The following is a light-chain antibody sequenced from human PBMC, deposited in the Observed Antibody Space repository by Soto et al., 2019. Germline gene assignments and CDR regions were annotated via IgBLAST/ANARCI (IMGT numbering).Light chain of an antibody. CDR1: QSVSSSY. J-gene: IGKJ1*01. CDR2: GAS. V-gene: IGKV3-20*01. Sequence: EIVLTQSPGTLSLSPGERATLSCRASQSVSSSYLAWYQQKPGQAPRLLIYGASSRATGIPGRFGGSGSGTDFTLTISRLEPEYFAVYYCQQYGSPLWTFGQGTKLEIK. CDR3: QQYGSPLWT.